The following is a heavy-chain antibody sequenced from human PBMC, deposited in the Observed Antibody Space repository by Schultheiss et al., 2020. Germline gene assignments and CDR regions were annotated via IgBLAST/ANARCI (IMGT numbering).Heavy chain of an antibody. Sequence: GGSLRLSCAASGFTFSSYAMSWVRQAPGKGLEWVSGISGSGGSTYYADSVKGRFTISRDHSRNTLYLQMNSLRAEDTAVYYCAKHGTGLGEMTLFDYWGQGTLVTVSS. D-gene: IGHD3-10*01. CDR3: AKHGTGLGEMTLFDY. J-gene: IGHJ4*02. CDR2: ISGSGGST. V-gene: IGHV3-23*01. CDR1: GFTFSSYA.